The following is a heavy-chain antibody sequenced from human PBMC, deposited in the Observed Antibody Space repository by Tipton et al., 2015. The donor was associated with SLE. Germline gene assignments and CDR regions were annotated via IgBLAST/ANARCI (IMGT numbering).Heavy chain of an antibody. Sequence: TLSLTCTVSGGSTNSYYWTWIRQPPGKGLEWIGRIYDGGSTNYNPSLKSRVTISQDTSKNQFSLKLSSVTAADTAVYYCAGYCTSTSCYEARGGMDVWGQGTTVTVSS. CDR1: GGSTNSYY. V-gene: IGHV4-59*01. D-gene: IGHD2-2*01. CDR2: IYDGGST. CDR3: AGYCTSTSCYEARGGMDV. J-gene: IGHJ6*02.